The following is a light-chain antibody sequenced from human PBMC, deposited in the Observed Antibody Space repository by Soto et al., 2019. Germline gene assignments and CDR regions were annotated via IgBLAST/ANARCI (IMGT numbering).Light chain of an antibody. CDR3: SSYTRSSSLV. Sequence: QSALTQPASVSGSPGQSITISCTGTSSDVGGYNYVSWYQQHPGEAPKLMIYEVSNRPSGVSNRFSGSKSGNTASLTISGLQAEDEADYYCSSYTRSSSLVFGTGTKLTVL. CDR2: EVS. J-gene: IGLJ1*01. V-gene: IGLV2-14*01. CDR1: SSDVGGYNY.